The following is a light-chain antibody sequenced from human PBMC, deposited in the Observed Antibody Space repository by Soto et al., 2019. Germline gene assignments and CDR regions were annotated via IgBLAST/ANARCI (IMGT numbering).Light chain of an antibody. CDR1: QSVSSY. J-gene: IGKJ4*01. Sequence: EIVLTQSPATLSLSPGERATLSCRASQSVSSYLAWYQQKPGQAPRLLIYDTSNRATGIPARFSGSESGTDFTLTISILAPEDVALYYCQQRSNWPWTFGGGTKVEIK. V-gene: IGKV3-11*01. CDR2: DTS. CDR3: QQRSNWPWT.